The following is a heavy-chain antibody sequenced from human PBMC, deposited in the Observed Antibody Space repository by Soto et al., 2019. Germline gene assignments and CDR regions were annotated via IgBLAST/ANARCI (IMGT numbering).Heavy chain of an antibody. CDR2: IYHSGIT. D-gene: IGHD1-26*01. V-gene: IGHV4-61*03. CDR1: GGSVSSETHF. Sequence: QVQLQESGPGVVKSSETLSLTCAVSGGSVSSETHFWSWIRQPPGKALKWIGYIYHSGITNSNPSLKGRLTISVDKSQNHFSLSLASVTAADTAIYYCAREDMSGTYYCDSWGQGTLVTVSS. CDR3: AREDMSGTYYCDS. J-gene: IGHJ4*02.